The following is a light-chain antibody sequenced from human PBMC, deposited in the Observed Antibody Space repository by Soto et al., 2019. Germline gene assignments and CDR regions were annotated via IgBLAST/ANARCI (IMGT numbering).Light chain of an antibody. CDR1: QTIITW. Sequence: DIPMTQSPSTLSASVGDRVTITCRASQTIITWLAWYQQKPGKAPHLLIYKGSSLKSGVPSRFSGSGSGTQFTLTISSLQPDDFATYYCQQYFSYPETFGQGTKVEIK. J-gene: IGKJ1*01. CDR2: KGS. CDR3: QQYFSYPET. V-gene: IGKV1-5*03.